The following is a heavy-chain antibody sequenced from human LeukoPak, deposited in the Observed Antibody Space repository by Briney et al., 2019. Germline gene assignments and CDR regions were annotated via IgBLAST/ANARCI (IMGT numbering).Heavy chain of an antibody. D-gene: IGHD5-18*01. CDR1: GFTFSSYA. CDR3: ARDQRYSFRL. CDR2: IWYDGTNK. J-gene: IGHJ4*02. Sequence: GRSLRLSCAASGFTFSSYAMHWVRQAPGKGPEWVALIWYDGTNKYYADSVKGRFTISRDNAKNTVYLQMNTLRAEDTAVYYCARDQRYSFRLWGQGTLVTVSS. V-gene: IGHV3-33*01.